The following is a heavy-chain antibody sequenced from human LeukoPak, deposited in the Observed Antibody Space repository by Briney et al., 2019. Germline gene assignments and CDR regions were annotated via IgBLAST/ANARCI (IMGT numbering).Heavy chain of an antibody. V-gene: IGHV4-34*01. D-gene: IGHD5-12*01. J-gene: IGHJ4*02. Sequence: PSETRSLTCAVYGGSFSGYYWSWIRQPPGKGLEWIGEIYHSGSTNYNPSLKSRVTISVDKSKNQFSLKLSSVTAADTAVYYCARVCGYDFFDYWGQGTLVTVSS. CDR2: IYHSGST. CDR3: ARVCGYDFFDY. CDR1: GGSFSGYY.